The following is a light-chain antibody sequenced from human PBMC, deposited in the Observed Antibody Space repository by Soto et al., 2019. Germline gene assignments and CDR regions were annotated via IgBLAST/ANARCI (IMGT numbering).Light chain of an antibody. CDR3: SSYAGSNNLV. Sequence: QSALTQPPSASGSPGQSVTISCTGTSSDVGGYNYVSWYQQHPGKAPKLMIYEVSKRPSGVPDRFSGSKSGNTASLTVSGLQAEDYADYYCSSYAGSNNLVFGGGTKLTVL. CDR2: EVS. CDR1: SSDVGGYNY. J-gene: IGLJ2*01. V-gene: IGLV2-8*01.